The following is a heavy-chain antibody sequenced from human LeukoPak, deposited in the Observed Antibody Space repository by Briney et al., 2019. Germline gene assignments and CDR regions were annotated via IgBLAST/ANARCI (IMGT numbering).Heavy chain of an antibody. V-gene: IGHV3-23*01. CDR3: AKDPTAAGYSSGWFYYYYYGMDV. J-gene: IGHJ6*02. CDR2: ISGSGGST. D-gene: IGHD6-19*01. CDR1: GFTFNSYA. Sequence: AGGSLRLSCVASGFTFNSYAMSWVRQAPGKGLEWVSAISGSGGSTYYADSVKGRFTISRDNSKNTLYLQMNGLRAEDTAVYYCAKDPTAAGYSSGWFYYYYYGMDVWGQGTTVTVSS.